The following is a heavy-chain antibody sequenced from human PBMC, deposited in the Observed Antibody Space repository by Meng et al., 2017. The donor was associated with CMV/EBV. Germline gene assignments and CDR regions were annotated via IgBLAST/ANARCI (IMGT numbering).Heavy chain of an antibody. CDR2: IIPILGIA. D-gene: IGHD2-2*02. CDR3: AGRYCSSTSCYTHGYGAFDI. CDR1: GGTFSSYA. J-gene: IGHJ3*02. Sequence: SVEVSCKASGGTFSSYAISWVRQAPGQGLEWMGGIIPILGIANYAQKFQGRVTIAADKSTSTAYMELSSLRSEDTAVYYCAGRYCSSTSCYTHGYGAFDIWGQGTMVTVSS. V-gene: IGHV1-69*10.